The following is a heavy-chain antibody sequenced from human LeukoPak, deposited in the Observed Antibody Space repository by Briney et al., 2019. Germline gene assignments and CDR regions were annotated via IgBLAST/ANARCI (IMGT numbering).Heavy chain of an antibody. CDR3: ARDREYSSSSDRSPYAFDI. CDR1: GGSLTNSY. J-gene: IGHJ3*02. CDR2: IYHSGST. Sequence: PSETLSLICTVSGGSLTNSYWSWIRQPPGKGLEWIGYIYHSGSTYYNPSLKSRVTISVDRSKNQFSLKLSSVTAADTAVYYCARDREYSSSSDRSPYAFDIWGQGTMVTVSS. V-gene: IGHV4-59*12. D-gene: IGHD6-6*01.